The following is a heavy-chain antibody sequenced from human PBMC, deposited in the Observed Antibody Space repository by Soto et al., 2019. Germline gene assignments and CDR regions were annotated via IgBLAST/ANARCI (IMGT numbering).Heavy chain of an antibody. V-gene: IGHV4-34*01. J-gene: IGHJ4*02. CDR1: GGSLSDNN. CDR2: ISQSGGT. CDR3: ARGMDSAKTGY. D-gene: IGHD5-18*01. Sequence: SETLSLTCSVYGGSLSDNNWSWIRQPPGKGLEWIGEISQSGGTHYNPSLKSRVTIILDTSNNQFSLKLTSVTAADTALYYCARGMDSAKTGYWGQGTLVTVSS.